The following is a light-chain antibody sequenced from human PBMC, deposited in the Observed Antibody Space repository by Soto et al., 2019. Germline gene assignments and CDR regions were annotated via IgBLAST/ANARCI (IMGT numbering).Light chain of an antibody. Sequence: VLPQSPDTLSLSPGDRATLSCRASQSVRSTFLAWYQQKPGQAPRLLIYGASNRAAGIPERFSGSASGTEFTLTISRLEPDDFATYYCQQYETFSPWTFGQGTKV. CDR2: GAS. CDR3: QQYETFSPWT. V-gene: IGKV3-20*01. J-gene: IGKJ1*01. CDR1: QSVRSTF.